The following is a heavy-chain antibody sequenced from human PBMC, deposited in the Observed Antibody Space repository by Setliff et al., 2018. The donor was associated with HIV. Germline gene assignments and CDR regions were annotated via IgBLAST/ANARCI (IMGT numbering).Heavy chain of an antibody. CDR3: ARDLPGIAVAGTLYYYYGMDV. Sequence: GGSLRLSCVASGFTFSRYEMNWVRQAPGKGPEWISYIDSSSSIIHYADSVRGRFTISRDNDQNTLYLQMNSLRVEDTAVDYCARDLPGIAVAGTLYYYYGMDVWGQGTTVTVSS. CDR2: IDSSSSII. J-gene: IGHJ6*02. CDR1: GFTFSRYE. D-gene: IGHD6-19*01. V-gene: IGHV3-48*03.